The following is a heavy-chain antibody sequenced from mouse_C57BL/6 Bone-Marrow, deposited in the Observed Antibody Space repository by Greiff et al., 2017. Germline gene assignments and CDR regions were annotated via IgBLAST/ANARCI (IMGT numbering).Heavy chain of an antibody. CDR2: ISDGGSYT. CDR1: GFTFSSYA. CDR3: AGRPDGGRYWGFDD. V-gene: IGHV5-4*03. J-gene: IGHJ1*03. D-gene: IGHD1-1*02. Sequence: EVQGVESGGGLVKPGGSLKLSCAASGFTFSSYAMSWVSQTPEKRLEWVATISDGGSYTYYPDNVTGRFTISRDNANNNLYLQLSHLKSEDTAMFERAGRPDGGRYWGFDDWGKGTTVTVSS.